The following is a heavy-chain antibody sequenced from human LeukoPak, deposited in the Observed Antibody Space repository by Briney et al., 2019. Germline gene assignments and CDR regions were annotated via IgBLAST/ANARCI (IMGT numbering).Heavy chain of an antibody. CDR3: ARERDGYNSHFDY. CDR2: INHSGST. J-gene: IGHJ4*02. Sequence: SETLSLTCAVYGGSFSGYYWSWIRQPPGKGLEWIGEINHSGSTNYNPSLKSRVTISVDTSKNQFSLKLSSVTAADTAVYYCARERDGYNSHFDYWGQATLVTVSS. D-gene: IGHD5-12*01. V-gene: IGHV4-34*01. CDR1: GGSFSGYY.